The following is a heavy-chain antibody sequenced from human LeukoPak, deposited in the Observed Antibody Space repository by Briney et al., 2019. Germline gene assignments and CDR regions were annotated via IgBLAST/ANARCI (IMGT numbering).Heavy chain of an antibody. CDR1: GGPISSYY. J-gene: IGHJ6*04. CDR2: IYNSGGT. CDR3: VREGHIWYGDLGNV. V-gene: IGHV4-59*01. Sequence: SETLSLTCTVSGGPISSYYWSWIRQPPGKGLEWIGHIYNSGGTNYNPSLESRVTISLDTSKNEFSLKLSSVTAADTAVSYCVREGHIWYGDLGNVWGEGITVTVSS. D-gene: IGHD3-10*01.